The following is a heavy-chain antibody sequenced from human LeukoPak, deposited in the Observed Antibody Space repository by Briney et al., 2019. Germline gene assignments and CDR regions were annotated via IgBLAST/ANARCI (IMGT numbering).Heavy chain of an antibody. D-gene: IGHD2-2*01. Sequence: GGSLRLSCAASGFTFDDYAMHWVRQAPGEGLEWVSGISWNSGSIGYADSVKGRFTISRDNAKNSLYLQMNSLRAEDMALYYCAKGYCSSTSCYFDYWGQGTLVTVSS. V-gene: IGHV3-9*03. J-gene: IGHJ4*02. CDR1: GFTFDDYA. CDR2: ISWNSGSI. CDR3: AKGYCSSTSCYFDY.